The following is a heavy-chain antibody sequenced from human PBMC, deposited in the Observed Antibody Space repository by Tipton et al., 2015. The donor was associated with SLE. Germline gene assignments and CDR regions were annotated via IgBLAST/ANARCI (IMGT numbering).Heavy chain of an antibody. V-gene: IGHV4-61*09. D-gene: IGHD3-16*01. CDR2: IYTSGST. Sequence: TLSLTCTVSGGSISSGSYYWSWIRQPAGKGLEWIGHIYTSGSTNYNPSLKSRVTISVDTSKNQFSLKLSSVTAADTAVYYCARDLKGFDYYYYGMDVWGQGTTVTVSS. J-gene: IGHJ6*02. CDR1: GGSISSGSYY. CDR3: ARDLKGFDYYYYGMDV.